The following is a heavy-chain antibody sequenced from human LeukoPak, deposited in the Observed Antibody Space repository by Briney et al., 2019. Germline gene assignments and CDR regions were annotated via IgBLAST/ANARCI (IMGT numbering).Heavy chain of an antibody. V-gene: IGHV1-69*05. CDR2: IIPIFGTA. D-gene: IGHD2-15*01. J-gene: IGHJ5*02. CDR1: GGTFSSYA. Sequence: ASVKVSCKASGGTFSSYAISWVRQAPGQGLEWMGGIIPIFGTANYAQKFQGRVTITTDESTSTAYMELSSLRSEDTAVYYCARLRDCSGGSCFHWFDPWGQGTLATVSS. CDR3: ARLRDCSGGSCFHWFDP.